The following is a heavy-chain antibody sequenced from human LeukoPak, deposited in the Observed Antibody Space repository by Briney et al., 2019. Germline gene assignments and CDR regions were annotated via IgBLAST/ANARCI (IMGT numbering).Heavy chain of an antibody. J-gene: IGHJ4*02. V-gene: IGHV3-53*01. CDR3: ARGVARYYGSGTYDY. Sequence: PGGSLRLSCAASGFTVSSNYMSWVRQAPGKGLEWVSVIYSGGSTYYADSVKGRFTISRDNSKNMLYLQVNSLRAEDTAVYYCARGVARYYGSGTYDYWGQGTLVTVSS. CDR1: GFTVSSNY. CDR2: IYSGGST. D-gene: IGHD3-10*01.